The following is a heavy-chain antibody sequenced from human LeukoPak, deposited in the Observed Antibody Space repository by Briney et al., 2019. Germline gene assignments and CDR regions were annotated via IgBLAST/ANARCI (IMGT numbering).Heavy chain of an antibody. Sequence: SETLSLTCTVSGVSLTTYYWSWVRHPPGKRLEWIGYIYSSGTTNYSPSLKSRVTISLDTSRNRFSLHLTSVTAADTAVYYCARDSRRGDYWGQGTLVTVSS. CDR3: ARDSRRGDY. V-gene: IGHV4-59*01. J-gene: IGHJ4*02. CDR2: IYSSGTT. CDR1: GVSLTTYY.